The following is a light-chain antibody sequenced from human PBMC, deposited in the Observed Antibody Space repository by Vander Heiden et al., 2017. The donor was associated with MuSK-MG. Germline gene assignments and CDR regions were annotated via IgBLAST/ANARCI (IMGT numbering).Light chain of an antibody. J-gene: IGLJ2*01. V-gene: IGLV2-23*01. CDR3: CSYAGSSTPVV. Sequence: QSALPQPASVSGSPGPSLTISCTGTSSDVGSYNLVSWYQQHPGKAPKLMIYEGSKRPSGVSNRFSGAKSGNTASLTISGLQAEDEADYYCCSYAGSSTPVVFGGGTKLTVL. CDR2: EGS. CDR1: SSDVGSYNL.